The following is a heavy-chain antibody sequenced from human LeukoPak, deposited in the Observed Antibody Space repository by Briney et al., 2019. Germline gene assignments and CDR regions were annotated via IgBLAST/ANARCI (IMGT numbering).Heavy chain of an antibody. Sequence: ASVKVSCKASGYTFTSYDINWVRQATGQGLEWMGWINPNSGGTNYAQKFQGRVTMTRDTSISTAYMELRSLRSDDTAVYYCATNSGYDFCFDLWGRGTLVTVSS. CDR1: GYTFTSYD. V-gene: IGHV1-2*02. CDR3: ATNSGYDFCFDL. CDR2: INPNSGGT. D-gene: IGHD5-12*01. J-gene: IGHJ2*01.